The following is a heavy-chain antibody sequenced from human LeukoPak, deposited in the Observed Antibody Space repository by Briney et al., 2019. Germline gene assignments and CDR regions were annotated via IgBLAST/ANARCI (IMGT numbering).Heavy chain of an antibody. V-gene: IGHV3-23*01. CDR3: AKWDGDYVYYYYGMDV. CDR1: GFTFSSYA. D-gene: IGHD4-17*01. J-gene: IGHJ6*02. Sequence: GGSLRLSCAASGFTFSSYAMSWVRQAPGKGLGWVSAISGSGGSIYYADSVKGRFTIPRDNSKNTLYLQMSSLRAEDTAVYYCAKWDGDYVYYYYGMDVWGQGTTVTVSS. CDR2: ISGSGGSI.